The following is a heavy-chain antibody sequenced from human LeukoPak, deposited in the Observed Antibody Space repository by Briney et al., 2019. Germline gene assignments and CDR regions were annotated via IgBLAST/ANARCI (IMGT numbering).Heavy chain of an antibody. CDR3: ARDGTGSTFDY. V-gene: IGHV1-3*01. J-gene: IGHJ4*02. D-gene: IGHD3/OR15-3a*01. CDR2: IDAGNGNT. Sequence: GASVKVSCKASGYTFTSYAMHWVRQAPGQRLEWMGWIDAGNGNTKYSQKFQGRVTITRDTSASTAYMELSSLRSEDTAVYYCARDGTGSTFDYWGQGTLVTVSS. CDR1: GYTFTSYA.